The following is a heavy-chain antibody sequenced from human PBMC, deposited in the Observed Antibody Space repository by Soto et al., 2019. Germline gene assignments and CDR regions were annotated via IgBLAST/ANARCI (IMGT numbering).Heavy chain of an antibody. Sequence: EQLVQSVAEVKKPGSSVKVSCEASGGTFSTYSISWVRQAPGHGLEWMGEVIPYFGTGNHAKKFQGRGTMAANAATRTAYTELRSLRSEDTALYYCARVRISFRRRGGHYYEDGMDVWGEGTRVTVSS. CDR2: VIPYFGTG. V-gene: IGHV1-69*01. D-gene: IGHD3-3*01. CDR1: GGTFSTYS. CDR3: ARVRISFRRRGGHYYEDGMDV. J-gene: IGHJ6*04.